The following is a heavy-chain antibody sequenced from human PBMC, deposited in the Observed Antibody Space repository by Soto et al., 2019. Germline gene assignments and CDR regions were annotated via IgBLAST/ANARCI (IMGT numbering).Heavy chain of an antibody. J-gene: IGHJ6*02. CDR2: ISYDGSNK. CDR1: GFTFSSYA. D-gene: IGHD6-6*01. CDR3: AREVGYSSSSEPYYYGMGV. Sequence: QVQLVESGGGVVQPGRSLRLSCAASGFTFSSYAMHWVRQAPGKGLEWVAVISYDGSNKYYADSVKGRFTISRDNTKNTRHLQMNSLRAEDTAVYYCAREVGYSSSSEPYYYGMGVWGQGTTGNVFS. V-gene: IGHV3-30-3*01.